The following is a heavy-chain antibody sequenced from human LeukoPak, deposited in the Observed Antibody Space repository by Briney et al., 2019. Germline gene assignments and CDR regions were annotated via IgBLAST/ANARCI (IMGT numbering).Heavy chain of an antibody. V-gene: IGHV4-39*01. D-gene: IGHD3-22*01. CDR2: IYYSGST. CDR3: ARQYYYDNNWFDP. Sequence: SETLSLTCTVSGGSIGSSSYYWGWIRQPPGKGLEWIGSIYYSGSTYYNPSLKSRVTISVDTSKNQFSLKLSSVTAADTAVYYCARQYYYDNNWFDPWGQGTLVTVSS. J-gene: IGHJ5*02. CDR1: GGSIGSSSYY.